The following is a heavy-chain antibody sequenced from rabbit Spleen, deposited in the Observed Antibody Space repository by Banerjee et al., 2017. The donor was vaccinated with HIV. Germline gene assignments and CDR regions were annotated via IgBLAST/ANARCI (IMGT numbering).Heavy chain of an antibody. CDR3: ARDGAGGSYFAL. Sequence: QEQLVESGGGLVKPEGSLKLSCTASGFFFSNKAVMCWVRQAPGKGLEWIACIDAGSSGSTYYANWAKGRVTISRTSSTTVTLQMTSLTAADTATYFCARDGAGGSYFALWGPGTLVTVS. V-gene: IGHV1S45*01. CDR2: IDAGSSGST. CDR1: GFFFSNKAV. D-gene: IGHD8-1*01. J-gene: IGHJ4*01.